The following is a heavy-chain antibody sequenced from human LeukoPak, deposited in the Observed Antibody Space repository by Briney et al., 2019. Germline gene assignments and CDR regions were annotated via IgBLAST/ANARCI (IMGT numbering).Heavy chain of an antibody. D-gene: IGHD4-17*01. V-gene: IGHV3-30*02. J-gene: IGHJ4*02. CDR3: AKDWIGYGDYGPPGDY. CDR2: IRYDSSNK. Sequence: GGSLRLSCAASGISFSSYGMHWVRQAPGRGLEWVAFIRYDSSNKYYADSVKGRFTVSRDNSKNMLYLQMNRLRAEDTAVYYCAKDWIGYGDYGPPGDYWGQGTLVTVSS. CDR1: GISFSSYG.